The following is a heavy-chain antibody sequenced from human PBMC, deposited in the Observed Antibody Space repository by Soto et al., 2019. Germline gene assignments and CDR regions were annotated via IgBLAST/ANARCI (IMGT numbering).Heavy chain of an antibody. CDR3: ARIASLTTDYELFRFLDY. CDR1: GYTFTSYD. D-gene: IGHD3-22*01. J-gene: IGHJ4*02. CDR2: MNPNSGNT. Sequence: GASVKVSCKASGYTFTSYDINWVRQATGQGLEWMGWMNPNSGNTGYAQKFQGRVTMTRNASISTAYMELSSLRSEDTAVYYCARIASLTTDYELFRFLDYWGQGTLVTVSS. V-gene: IGHV1-8*01.